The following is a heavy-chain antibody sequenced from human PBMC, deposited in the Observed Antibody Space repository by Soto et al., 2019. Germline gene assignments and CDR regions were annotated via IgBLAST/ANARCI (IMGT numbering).Heavy chain of an antibody. J-gene: IGHJ4*02. CDR1: GFTFSSYA. D-gene: IGHD4-17*01. V-gene: IGHV3-23*01. CDR3: AKDKRISSPRVTTEYYFDY. CDR2: ISGSGGST. Sequence: GGSLRLSCAASGFTFSSYAMSWVRQAPGKGLEWVSAISGSGGSTYYADSVKGRFTISRDNSKNTLYLQMNSLRAEDTAVYYCAKDKRISSPRVTTEYYFDYWGQGTLVTVSS.